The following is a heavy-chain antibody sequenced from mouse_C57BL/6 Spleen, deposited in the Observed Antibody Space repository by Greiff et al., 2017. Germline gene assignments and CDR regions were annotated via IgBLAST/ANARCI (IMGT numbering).Heavy chain of an antibody. J-gene: IGHJ1*03. Sequence: EVQLQQSGPELVKPGASVKIPCKASGYTFTDYNMDWVKQSHGKSLEWIGDINPNHGGTIYNQKFKGKATLTVDKSSSTAYMELRSLTSEDTAVYYCASGGSSYDWCFDVWGTGTTVTVSS. D-gene: IGHD1-1*01. V-gene: IGHV1-18*01. CDR1: GYTFTDYN. CDR3: ASGGSSYDWCFDV. CDR2: INPNHGGT.